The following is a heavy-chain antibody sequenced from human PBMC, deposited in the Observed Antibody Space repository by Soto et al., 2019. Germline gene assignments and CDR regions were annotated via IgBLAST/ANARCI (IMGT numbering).Heavy chain of an antibody. D-gene: IGHD7-27*01. V-gene: IGHV4-59*11. CDR3: ARANWYSEY. CDR1: GSPINNHY. CDR2: IYYTGST. Sequence: QVHLQESGPGLVKPSETLSLTCTVSGSPINNHYWSWIRQPPGKGLEWIGYIYYTGSTNYNPSLKSRVTMSVDTSKNQFSLNLTSLTAADTAIYYCARANWYSEYWGQGTLVTVSS. J-gene: IGHJ4*02.